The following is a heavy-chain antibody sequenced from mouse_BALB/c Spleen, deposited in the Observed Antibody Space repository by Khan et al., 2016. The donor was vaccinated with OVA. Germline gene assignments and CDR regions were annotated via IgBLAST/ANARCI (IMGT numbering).Heavy chain of an antibody. Sequence: VQLKESGPGLVAPSQSLSITCTVSGFTLISYGVHWVRLPPGKGLEWLGVIWAGGSTNYTSALMSRLGIRKDNTKSQVFLKMNSLQTDATAMYYCAMVYVNYVDAMDYWGQGTSVTVSS. CDR3: AMVYVNYVDAMDY. V-gene: IGHV2-9*02. D-gene: IGHD2-10*02. CDR2: IWAGGST. J-gene: IGHJ4*01. CDR1: GFTLISYG.